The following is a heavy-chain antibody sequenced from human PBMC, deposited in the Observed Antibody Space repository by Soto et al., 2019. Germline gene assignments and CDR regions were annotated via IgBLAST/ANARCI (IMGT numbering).Heavy chain of an antibody. CDR3: ARRGIAAAGTMEGWFDP. CDR2: IIPIFGTA. J-gene: IGHJ5*02. D-gene: IGHD6-13*01. V-gene: IGHV1-69*06. CDR1: GGTFSSYA. Sequence: QVQLVQSGAEVKKPGSSVNVSCKASGGTFSSYAISWVRQAPGQGLEWMGGIIPIFGTANYAQKFQGRVTITADKSTSTAYMELSSLRSEDTAVYYCARRGIAAAGTMEGWFDPWGQGTLVTVSS.